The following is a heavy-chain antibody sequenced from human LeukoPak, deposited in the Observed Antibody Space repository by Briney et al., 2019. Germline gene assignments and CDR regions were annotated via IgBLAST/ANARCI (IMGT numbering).Heavy chain of an antibody. J-gene: IGHJ4*02. D-gene: IGHD3-10*01. V-gene: IGHV3-23*01. CDR1: GLTFSSYA. Sequence: PGGSLRLSCAASGLTFSSYAMSSVRQAPGKGLEWVSAISGSGGSTYYADSVKGRFTTSTDNSKSTRYLQMNSLRAEDTAVYYCAKVTPLWVGALSGFDYWGQGTLVTVSS. CDR3: AKVTPLWVGALSGFDY. CDR2: ISGSGGST.